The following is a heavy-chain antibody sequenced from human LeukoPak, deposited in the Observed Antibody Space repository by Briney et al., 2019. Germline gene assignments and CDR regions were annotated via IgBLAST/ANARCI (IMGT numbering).Heavy chain of an antibody. CDR1: GGSISSYY. D-gene: IGHD6-19*01. CDR3: ARHRGYSSGWSAPPDFDY. J-gene: IGHJ4*02. Sequence: PSETLSLTCTVSGGSISSYYWSWIRQPPGKGLEWLGYIYYSGSTNYNPSLKSRVTISVDTSKNQFSLKLSSVTAADTAVYYCARHRGYSSGWSAPPDFDYWGQGTLVTVSS. CDR2: IYYSGST. V-gene: IGHV4-59*08.